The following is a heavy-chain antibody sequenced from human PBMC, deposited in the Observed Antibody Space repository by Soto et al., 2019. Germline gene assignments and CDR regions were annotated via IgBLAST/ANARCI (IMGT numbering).Heavy chain of an antibody. CDR3: AKGKTSGWYYFDY. CDR1: GFTFSNYA. D-gene: IGHD6-19*01. CDR2: ISASGRDT. J-gene: IGHJ4*02. V-gene: IGHV3-23*01. Sequence: PGGSLRLSCAASGFTFSNYAMSWVRQAPGKGLEWVSGISASGRDTYYADSVKDRFTISRDSSKNTLYLQMNSLGAEDTAIYYCAKGKTSGWYYFDYWGQGTLVTVSS.